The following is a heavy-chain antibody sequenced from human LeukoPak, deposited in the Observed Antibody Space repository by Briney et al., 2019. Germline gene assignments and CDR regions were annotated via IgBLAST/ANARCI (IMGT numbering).Heavy chain of an antibody. CDR2: MNPSGGST. J-gene: IGHJ4*02. Sequence: ASVKVSCKASGYTFTSYFLQWVRQAPGQGIEWMGIMNPSGGSTSYAQKFQGRVTMTRDTSTSTLYMELTSLTSEDTAVYCCARGGMGIQLWPFDYWGQGTLVTVSS. CDR1: GYTFTSYF. V-gene: IGHV1-46*01. CDR3: ARGGMGIQLWPFDY. D-gene: IGHD5-18*01.